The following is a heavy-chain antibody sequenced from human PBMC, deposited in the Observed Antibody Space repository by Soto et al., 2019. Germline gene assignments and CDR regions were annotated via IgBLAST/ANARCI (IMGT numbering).Heavy chain of an antibody. CDR2: IIPIFGTA. V-gene: IGHV1-69*13. D-gene: IGHD5-12*01. J-gene: IGHJ4*02. CDR3: ASNVEMATGNFDY. CDR1: GGTFSSYA. Sequence: SVKVSCKASGGTFSSYAISWVRQAPGQGLEWMGGIIPIFGTANYAQKFQGRVTITADESTSTAYMELGSLRSEDTAVYYCASNVEMATGNFDYWGQGTLVTVSS.